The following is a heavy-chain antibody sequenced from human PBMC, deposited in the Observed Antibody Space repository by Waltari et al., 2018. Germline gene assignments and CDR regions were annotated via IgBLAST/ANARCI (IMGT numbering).Heavy chain of an antibody. CDR1: GFTFSSYW. V-gene: IGHV3-7*01. CDR2: IKQDGSEK. D-gene: IGHD2-15*01. CDR3: AREGRIYYYYMDV. J-gene: IGHJ6*03. Sequence: EVQLVESGGGLVQPGGSLRLSCAASGFTFSSYWMSWVRQAPGKGLEWVANIKQDGSEKYYVDSVKGRFTISRDNAKNSLYLQMNSLRAEDTAVYYCAREGRIYYYYMDVWGKGTTVTISS.